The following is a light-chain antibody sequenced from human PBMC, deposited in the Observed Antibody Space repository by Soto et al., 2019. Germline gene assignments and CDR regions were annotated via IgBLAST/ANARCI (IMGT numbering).Light chain of an antibody. Sequence: EIVMTQSPATLSLSPGARATLSCRASQSVNNNLAWYQQKPGQTPRLLIYSASTRATGIPSRFSGSGSGTEFTLSISSLQSEDFALYYCQQYNDWPYTFDRGTKLEIK. CDR1: QSVNNN. CDR2: SAS. CDR3: QQYNDWPYT. V-gene: IGKV3-15*01. J-gene: IGKJ2*01.